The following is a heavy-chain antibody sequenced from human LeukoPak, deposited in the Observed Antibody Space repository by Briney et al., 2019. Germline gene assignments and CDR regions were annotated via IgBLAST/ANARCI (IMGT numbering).Heavy chain of an antibody. CDR3: AGYPLFGELYY. V-gene: IGHV3-72*01. J-gene: IGHJ4*02. D-gene: IGHD3-10*01. CDR2: IRNRANSYTT. CDR1: GFTFSDHY. Sequence: PGGSLRLSCAASGFTFSDHYMDWVRQAPGKGLEWVGRIRNRANSYTTDYAASVKGRFTVSRDDSKDPLYLQMNSLKTEDTAIYYCAGYPLFGELYYWGQGTLVTVSS.